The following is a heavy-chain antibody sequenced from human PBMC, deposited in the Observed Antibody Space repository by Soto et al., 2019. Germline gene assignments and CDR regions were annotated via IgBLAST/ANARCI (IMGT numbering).Heavy chain of an antibody. V-gene: IGHV4-59*08. CDR1: GGSISSHS. J-gene: IGHJ4*02. CDR3: ARRIVATETFDY. Sequence: SETLSLTCTVSGGSISSHSWNWIRQSPGRGLEWIGYVYSSGSTKYNPSLESRVSISVDTSKNQFSLTVTSVTAADTAVYYCARRIVATETFDYWGQGTLVTVSS. D-gene: IGHD5-12*01. CDR2: VYSSGST.